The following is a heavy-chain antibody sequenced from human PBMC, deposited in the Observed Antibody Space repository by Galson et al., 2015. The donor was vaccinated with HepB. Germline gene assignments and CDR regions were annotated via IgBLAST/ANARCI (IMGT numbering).Heavy chain of an antibody. Sequence: SLRLSCAASGFTFSIYSMNWVRQAPGRGLEWISYIISTANAIYYADSVQVQFTISRDNAKNSLSLQMNSLRAEDTAVYYCARDSAYSFDYWGQGILVTVSS. J-gene: IGHJ4*02. CDR2: IISTANAI. D-gene: IGHD3-16*01. CDR1: GFTFSIYS. V-gene: IGHV3-48*01. CDR3: ARDSAYSFDY.